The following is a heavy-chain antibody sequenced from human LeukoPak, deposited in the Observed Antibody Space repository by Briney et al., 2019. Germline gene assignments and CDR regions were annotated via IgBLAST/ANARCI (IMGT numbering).Heavy chain of an antibody. V-gene: IGHV3-33*06. D-gene: IGHD3-22*01. Sequence: GGSLRLSCAASGFTFSSYGMHWVRQAPGKGLEWVAVIWYDGSNKYYADSVKGRFTISRDNSKNTLYLQMNSLRAEDTAVYYCAKDLNPYYDSSGPLREWGQGTLVTVSS. CDR1: GFTFSSYG. J-gene: IGHJ4*02. CDR2: IWYDGSNK. CDR3: AKDLNPYYDSSGPLRE.